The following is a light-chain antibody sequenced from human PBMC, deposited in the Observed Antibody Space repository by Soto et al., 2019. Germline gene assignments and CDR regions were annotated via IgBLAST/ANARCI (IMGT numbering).Light chain of an antibody. CDR2: EVN. J-gene: IGLJ1*01. Sequence: QSALTQPPSASGSPGQSVTISCTGTNSDVGGYNYVSWYQQYPGKAPKLIIYEVNERPSGAPDRFSGSKSGNTASLTVSGLQTADEADYYCSSYAGSNWYVFGTGTKVTVL. CDR3: SSYAGSNWYV. CDR1: NSDVGGYNY. V-gene: IGLV2-8*01.